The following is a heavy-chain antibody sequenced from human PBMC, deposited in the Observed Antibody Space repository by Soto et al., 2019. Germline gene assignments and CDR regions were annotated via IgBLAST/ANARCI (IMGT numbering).Heavy chain of an antibody. J-gene: IGHJ4*02. V-gene: IGHV1-18*01. CDR2: ISAYNGNT. CDR1: GGTFSTYT. Sequence: ASVKVSCKASGGTFSTYTISWVRQAPGQGLEWMGWISAYNGNTNYAQKLQGRVTMTTDTSTSTAYMELRSLRSDDTAVYYCARDAHPEDYWGQGTLVTVSS. CDR3: ARDAHPEDY.